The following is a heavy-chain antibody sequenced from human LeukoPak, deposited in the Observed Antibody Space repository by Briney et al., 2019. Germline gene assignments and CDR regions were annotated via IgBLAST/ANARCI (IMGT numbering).Heavy chain of an antibody. Sequence: GSLRLSCAASGFTFSNAWMSWVRQAPGKGLEWVGCIKSKTDGGTTDYAAPVKGRFTISRDDSKNTLYLQMNSLKTEDTAVYYCTAQSSGYYSDPVYFQHWGQGTLVTVSS. CDR3: TAQSSGYYSDPVYFQH. V-gene: IGHV3-15*01. CDR1: GFTFSNAW. CDR2: IKSKTDGGTT. D-gene: IGHD3-22*01. J-gene: IGHJ1*01.